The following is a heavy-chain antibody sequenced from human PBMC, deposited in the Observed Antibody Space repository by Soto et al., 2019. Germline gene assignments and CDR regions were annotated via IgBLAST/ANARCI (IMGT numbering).Heavy chain of an antibody. J-gene: IGHJ5*02. CDR3: AARPSADWFDP. CDR2: IYDSGSS. D-gene: IGHD3-10*01. V-gene: IGHV4-4*02. CDR1: GDSISSSYW. Sequence: QVQLQESGPGLVKPSGTLSLTCAVSGDSISSSYWWSWVRQPPGKGLEWIGGIYDSGSSNYNPSLKSRVTISVDKSRNQFSLRVTSVTAADTAVYYCAARPSADWFDPWGQGTLVTVSS.